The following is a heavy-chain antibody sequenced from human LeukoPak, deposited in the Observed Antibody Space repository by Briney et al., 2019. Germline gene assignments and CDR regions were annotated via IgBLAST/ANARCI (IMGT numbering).Heavy chain of an antibody. D-gene: IGHD5-18*01. CDR2: IYYSGST. CDR1: GGSISSYY. V-gene: IGHV4-59*12. Sequence: SETLSLTCTVSGGSISSYYWSWIRQPPGKGLEWMGYIYYSGSTNYNPSLKSRVTISVDTSKNQFSLKLSSVTAADTAVYYCARRRMVTGGRYFDYWGQGTLVTVSS. CDR3: ARRRMVTGGRYFDY. J-gene: IGHJ4*02.